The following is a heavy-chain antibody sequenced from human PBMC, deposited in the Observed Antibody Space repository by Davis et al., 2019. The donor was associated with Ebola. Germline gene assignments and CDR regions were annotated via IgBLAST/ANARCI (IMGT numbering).Heavy chain of an antibody. V-gene: IGHV1-2*02. Sequence: ASVKVSCKASGYTFTGYYMHWVRQAPGQGLEWMGWINPNSGGTNYAQKFQGRVTLTRDTSISTAYMELSRLRSDDTAVYYCARGSDTEGNYYGMDVWGQGTTVTVSS. CDR3: ARGSDTEGNYYGMDV. J-gene: IGHJ6*02. D-gene: IGHD6-19*01. CDR2: INPNSGGT. CDR1: GYTFTGYY.